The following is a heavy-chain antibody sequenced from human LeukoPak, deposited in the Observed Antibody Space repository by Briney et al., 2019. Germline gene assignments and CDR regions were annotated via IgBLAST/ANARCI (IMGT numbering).Heavy chain of an antibody. J-gene: IGHJ4*02. V-gene: IGHV3-74*01. Sequence: GGSLRLSCAASGFTFSSYWMHWGRQAPGKGLVWVSRINSDGSSTTYAHSVKGRFTISRDNAKNTLYLQMNSLRAEDTAVYYCARGARITIFGVVRGAYFDYWGQGTLVTVSS. CDR2: INSDGSST. CDR3: ARGARITIFGVVRGAYFDY. D-gene: IGHD3-3*01. CDR1: GFTFSSYW.